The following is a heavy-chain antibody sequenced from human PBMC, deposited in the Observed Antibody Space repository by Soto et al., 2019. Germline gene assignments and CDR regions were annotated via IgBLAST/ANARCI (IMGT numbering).Heavy chain of an antibody. D-gene: IGHD3-10*01. CDR1: GFTFSSYW. V-gene: IGHV3-7*01. J-gene: IGHJ4*02. CDR2: IKQDGSER. Sequence: PGGSLRLSCAASGFTFSSYWMNWVRQAPGKGLEWVANIKQDGSERYYVDSVKGRFTISRDNAKNSLYLQMNSPRAEDTAVYYCARDGGYAYGSGNFYRDYWGEGTMVTVYS. CDR3: ARDGGYAYGSGNFYRDY.